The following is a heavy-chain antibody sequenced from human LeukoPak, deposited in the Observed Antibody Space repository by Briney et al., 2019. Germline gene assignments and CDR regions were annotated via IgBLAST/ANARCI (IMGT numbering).Heavy chain of an antibody. D-gene: IGHD4-17*01. J-gene: IGHJ4*02. CDR3: ARDEHGDSTRFDY. V-gene: IGHV3-48*04. CDR1: GFTFSSYS. CDR2: ISSSSSTI. Sequence: GGSLRLSCAASGFTFSSYSMNWVRQAPGKGLEWVSYISSSSSTIYYADSVKGRFTISRDNAKNSLYLQMNSLRAEDTAVYYCARDEHGDSTRFDYWGQGTLVTVSS.